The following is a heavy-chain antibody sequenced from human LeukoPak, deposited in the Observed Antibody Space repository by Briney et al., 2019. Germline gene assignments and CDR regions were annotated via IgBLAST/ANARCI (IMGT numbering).Heavy chain of an antibody. CDR2: INQVGSEQ. V-gene: IGHV3-7*01. CDR1: GFTFNIYW. CDR3: ARDIKKFRAFDI. J-gene: IGHJ3*02. Sequence: PGGSLRLSCAASGFTFNIYWMTWVRQAPGKGLEWVANINQVGSEQYSVDSVKGRFTISRDNAKKSLYLQMNSLRAEDTAVYYCARDIKKFRAFDIWGQGTTVIVYS.